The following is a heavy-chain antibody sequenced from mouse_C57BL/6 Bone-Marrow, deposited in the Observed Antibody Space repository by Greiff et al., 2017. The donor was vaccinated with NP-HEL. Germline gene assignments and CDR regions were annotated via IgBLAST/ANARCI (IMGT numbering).Heavy chain of an antibody. CDR3: ARDQFITTVVATDFDY. D-gene: IGHD1-1*01. CDR2: IYYSGTI. J-gene: IGHJ2*01. V-gene: IGHV3-5*01. Sequence: EVKLVESGPGLVKPSQSVFLTCTVTGISITTGNYRWSWIRQFPGNKLEWIGYIYYSGTITYNPSLTSRTTITRDTPKNQFFLEMNSLTAEDTATYYCARDQFITTVVATDFDYWGQGTTLTVSS. CDR1: GISITTGNYR.